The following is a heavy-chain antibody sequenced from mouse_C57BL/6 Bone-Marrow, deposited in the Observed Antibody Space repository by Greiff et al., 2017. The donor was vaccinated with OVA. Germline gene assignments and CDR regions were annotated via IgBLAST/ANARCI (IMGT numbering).Heavy chain of an antibody. D-gene: IGHD1-1*01. Sequence: VQLQQSGAELVRPGASVTLSCKASGYTFTDYEMHWVKQTPVHGLEWIGAIDPETGGTAYNQKFKGKAILTADKSSSTAYMELRSLTSEDSAVYYCTRPYYYGSSYGGDYWGQGTSVTVSS. CDR3: TRPYYYGSSYGGDY. CDR1: GYTFTDYE. CDR2: IDPETGGT. V-gene: IGHV1-15*01. J-gene: IGHJ4*01.